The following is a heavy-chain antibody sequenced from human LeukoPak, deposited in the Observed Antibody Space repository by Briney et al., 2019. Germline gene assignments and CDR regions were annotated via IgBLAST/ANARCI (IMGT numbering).Heavy chain of an antibody. CDR3: ARARRSGGITLIRGVKDRGWFDS. CDR2: ISSSGSTI. CDR1: GFTFSSYE. D-gene: IGHD3-10*01. V-gene: IGHV3-48*03. J-gene: IGHJ5*01. Sequence: GGSLRLSCAASGFTFSSYEMNWVRQAPGKGLEWVSYISSSGSTIYYADSVKGRFTISRDNSKNTLYLQMDSLRAEDTAVHYCARARRSGGITLIRGVKDRGWFDSWGQGTLVTVSS.